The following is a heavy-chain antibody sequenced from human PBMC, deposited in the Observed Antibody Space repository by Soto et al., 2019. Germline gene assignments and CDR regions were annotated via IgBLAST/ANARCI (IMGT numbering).Heavy chain of an antibody. CDR2: IIPIFGTA. V-gene: IGHV1-69*01. Sequence: QVHLVQSGAEVKKPGSSVKVSCKASGGTFSSFAISWVRQAPGQGLEWMGGIIPIFGTANYAQKVQGRVTITADESTSTAYMELSSLRSEDTAVYYCARGRIAGSNYYYGMDVWGQGTTVTVSS. J-gene: IGHJ6*02. D-gene: IGHD6-13*01. CDR3: ARGRIAGSNYYYGMDV. CDR1: GGTFSSFA.